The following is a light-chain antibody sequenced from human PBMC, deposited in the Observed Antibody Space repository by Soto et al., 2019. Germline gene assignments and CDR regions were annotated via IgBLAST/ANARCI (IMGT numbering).Light chain of an antibody. V-gene: IGKV1-5*03. J-gene: IGKJ1*01. CDR3: QQYNYYWT. Sequence: IHMTQSPSTLSASVGDTVTITCRASQNINRWLAWYQHKPGQAPKPLIYKASTLESGVPSRFSGNASGTDFTLTISSLQPDDSATYFCQQYNYYWTFGLGTKVEIK. CDR2: KAS. CDR1: QNINRW.